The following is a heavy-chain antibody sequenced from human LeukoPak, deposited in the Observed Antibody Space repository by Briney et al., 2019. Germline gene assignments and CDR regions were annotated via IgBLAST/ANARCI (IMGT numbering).Heavy chain of an antibody. CDR1: GGSISGYY. J-gene: IGHJ3*02. Sequence: SETLSLTCTASGGSISGYYWSWIRQPPGKGLEWTGYIYTSGSTNYNPSLKSRVTISVDTSKNQFSLKLSSVTAADTAVYYCARLGLYGDAFDIWGQGTMVTVSS. D-gene: IGHD2/OR15-2a*01. V-gene: IGHV4-4*09. CDR2: IYTSGST. CDR3: ARLGLYGDAFDI.